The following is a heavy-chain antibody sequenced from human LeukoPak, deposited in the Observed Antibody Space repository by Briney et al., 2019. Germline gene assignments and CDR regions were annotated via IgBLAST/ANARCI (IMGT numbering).Heavy chain of an antibody. CDR3: ARDRDRMVQGVTALFDY. D-gene: IGHD3-10*01. Sequence: GASVTVSCKPSGYTFTTYGISWVGQAPGQGLEWMGWISGSNGNTKYAQKVQGRVTMTTDTSTTTAYMEVRSLRSDDTAVYYCARDRDRMVQGVTALFDYWGQGTLVTVSS. CDR1: GYTFTTYG. CDR2: ISGSNGNT. V-gene: IGHV1-18*04. J-gene: IGHJ4*02.